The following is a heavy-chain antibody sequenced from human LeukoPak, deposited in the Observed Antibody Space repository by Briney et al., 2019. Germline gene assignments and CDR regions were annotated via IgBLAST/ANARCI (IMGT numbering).Heavy chain of an antibody. V-gene: IGHV4-4*08. Sequence: SETLSLTCTVSGGSISSYYWSWIRQPPGKGLEWIGYISTSGSTKYNPSLKSRVTISVDTSKNHFSLKLGSATAADTAVYYCARGVCTSTSCFAGDYGMDVWGQGTTVTVSS. CDR2: ISTSGST. CDR3: ARGVCTSTSCFAGDYGMDV. J-gene: IGHJ6*02. D-gene: IGHD2-2*01. CDR1: GGSISSYY.